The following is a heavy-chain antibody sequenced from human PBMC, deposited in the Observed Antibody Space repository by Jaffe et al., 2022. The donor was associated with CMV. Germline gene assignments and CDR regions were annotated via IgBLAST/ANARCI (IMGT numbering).Heavy chain of an antibody. J-gene: IGHJ4*02. CDR2: ISGSGGST. CDR1: GFTFSNNA. Sequence: EVQLLESGGGLVQSGGSLRLSCAGSGFTFSNNAMNWVRQAPGKGLEWVSAISGSGGSTYHADSVKGRFTISRDNSKNTLYLQMNSLRAEDTALYYCARNHLTDTVTTELWDWGQGTLVTVSS. D-gene: IGHD3-16*01. CDR3: ARNHLTDTVTTELWD. V-gene: IGHV3-23*01.